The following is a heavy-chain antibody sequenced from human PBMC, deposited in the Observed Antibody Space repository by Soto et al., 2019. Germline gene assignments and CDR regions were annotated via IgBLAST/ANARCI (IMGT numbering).Heavy chain of an antibody. Sequence: QVQLQESGPGLVKPSETLSLTCTVSGGSISSYYWCWTRQPAGKGLEWIGRFYPTGKTNYNPSLQSRLTMSADTYRNQFSLNLTSVTAADTAVYYCARCGLDYGMDVWGQGPTVTVSS. CDR3: ARCGLDYGMDV. D-gene: IGHD3-16*01. V-gene: IGHV4-4*07. CDR1: GGSISSYY. J-gene: IGHJ6*02. CDR2: FYPTGKT.